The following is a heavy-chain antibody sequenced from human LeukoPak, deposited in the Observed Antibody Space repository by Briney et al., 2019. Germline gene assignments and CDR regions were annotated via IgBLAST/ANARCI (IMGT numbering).Heavy chain of an antibody. J-gene: IGHJ4*02. Sequence: ASVKVSCKASGYTFTNFYMHWVRQAPGQGLEWMGIINPSGGSTSYAQKFQGRVTMTRDMSTSTVYMELSSLRSEDTAVYYCARDLASSGYYWDWGQGTLVTVSS. V-gene: IGHV1-46*01. CDR3: ARDLASSGYYWD. D-gene: IGHD3-22*01. CDR1: GYTFTNFY. CDR2: INPSGGST.